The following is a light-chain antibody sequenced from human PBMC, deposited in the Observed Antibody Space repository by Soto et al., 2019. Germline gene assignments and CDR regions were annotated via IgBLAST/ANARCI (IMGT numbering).Light chain of an antibody. CDR1: SGDVGFYNL. V-gene: IGLV2-8*01. Sequence: QSALTQPASVSGSPGQSITLSCTGTSGDVGFYNLVSWYQQHPGKAPQLIIYGATKRPSGVPDRFSASKSGNTASLTVSGLQAEDEADYYCSSYVVSYSWVFGGGTKLTVL. J-gene: IGLJ3*02. CDR2: GAT. CDR3: SSYVVSYSWV.